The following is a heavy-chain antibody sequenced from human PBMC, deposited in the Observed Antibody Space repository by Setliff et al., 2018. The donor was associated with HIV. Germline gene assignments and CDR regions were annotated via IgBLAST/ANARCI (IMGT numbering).Heavy chain of an antibody. D-gene: IGHD4-17*01. V-gene: IGHV3-21*01. CDR3: ASGREQGLRHAFDI. CDR1: GFRFRGHA. Sequence: GGSLRLSCVASGFRFRGHAMNWVRQAPGKGLEWVSSISSGTRYIHYADSVKGRFTISRDNVKNALYLQMNSLRAEDTAVYYCASGREQGLRHAFDIWGQGAMVTVSS. CDR2: ISSGTRYI. J-gene: IGHJ3*02.